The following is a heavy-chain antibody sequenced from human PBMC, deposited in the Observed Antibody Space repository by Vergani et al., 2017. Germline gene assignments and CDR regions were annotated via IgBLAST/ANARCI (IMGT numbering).Heavy chain of an antibody. CDR2: ISSSSSYI. CDR3: ARGRVAPLNDSFDI. CDR1: GFTFSSYS. D-gene: IGHD2-15*01. J-gene: IGHJ3*02. Sequence: EVQLVESGGGLVKPGGSLRLSCAASGFTFSSYSMNWVRQAPGKGLEWVSSISSSSSYIYYADSVKGRFTISRDNAKNSLYLQMNSLIAEDTAVYYCARGRVAPLNDSFDIWGQGTMVTVSS. V-gene: IGHV3-21*01.